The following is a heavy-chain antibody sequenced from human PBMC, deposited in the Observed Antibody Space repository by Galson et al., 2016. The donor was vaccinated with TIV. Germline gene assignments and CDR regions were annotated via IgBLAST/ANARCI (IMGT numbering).Heavy chain of an antibody. J-gene: IGHJ4*02. CDR2: IYSGGST. V-gene: IGHV3-66*02. CDR1: GFSVSSNY. CDR3: ARATSAQIQFGYYFDY. Sequence: SLRLSCAASGFSVSSNYMSWVRQAPGKGLEWVSVIYSGGSTHYADSVKGRFTISRDNSKKMLYLQMNSLRAEDTAVYYCARATSAQIQFGYYFDYWGQGSLVTVSA. D-gene: IGHD2-15*01.